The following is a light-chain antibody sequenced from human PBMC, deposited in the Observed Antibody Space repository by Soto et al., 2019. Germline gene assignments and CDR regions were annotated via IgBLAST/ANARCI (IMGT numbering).Light chain of an antibody. Sequence: LTQPPSVSGAPGQRVTIACTGSSSNIGTGYDVHWYQQLPGTAPKLLIYGNSDRPSGVPDRFSGSKSGTSASLAITGLQAEDEADYYCQSYDSRLNGLVFGGGTKVTVL. CDR3: QSYDSRLNGLV. CDR1: SSNIGTGYD. CDR2: GNS. J-gene: IGLJ2*01. V-gene: IGLV1-40*01.